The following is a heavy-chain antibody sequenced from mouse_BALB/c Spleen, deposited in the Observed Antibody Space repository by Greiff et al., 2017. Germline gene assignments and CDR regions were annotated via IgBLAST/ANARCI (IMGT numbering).Heavy chain of an antibody. CDR3: ARSRYYERGYAMDY. V-gene: IGHV3-2*02. Sequence: EVQLQQSGPGLVKPSQSLSLTCTVTGYSITSDYAWTWIRQFPGNKLEWMGYISYSGSTSYNPSLKSRISITRDTSKNQFFLQLNSVTTEDTATYYCARSRYYERGYAMDYWGQGTSVTVSS. J-gene: IGHJ4*01. D-gene: IGHD1-1*01. CDR2: ISYSGST. CDR1: GYSITSDYA.